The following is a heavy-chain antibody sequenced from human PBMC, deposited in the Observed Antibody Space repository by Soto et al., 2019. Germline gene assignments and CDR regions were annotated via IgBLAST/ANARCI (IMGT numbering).Heavy chain of an antibody. CDR1: GFTFSSYG. CDR3: AKEPDAYCGGDCYFRYFDY. Sequence: QVQLVESGGGVVQPGRSLRLSCAASGFTFSSYGMHWVRQAPGTGLEWVAVISYDGSNKYYADSVKGRFTISSDNSKNTLYLQMNSLRAEDTAVYYCAKEPDAYCGGDCYFRYFDYWGQGTLVTVSS. D-gene: IGHD2-21*02. CDR2: ISYDGSNK. J-gene: IGHJ4*02. V-gene: IGHV3-30*18.